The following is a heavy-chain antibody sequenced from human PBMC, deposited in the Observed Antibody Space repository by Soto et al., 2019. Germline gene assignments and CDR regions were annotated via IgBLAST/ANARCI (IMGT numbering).Heavy chain of an antibody. CDR1: GYSIRTYNW. CDR2: IYYTGTT. J-gene: IGHJ4*02. Sequence: NPSDTLSLTSAIPGYSIRTYNWWVWIRQPPGKGLEWIGCIYYTGTTYYNLSLKSRVSMSIDTATDQFSLNLGSVTAADTAVYYCARTSRLKTGLLDDWGQGILVTVS. D-gene: IGHD3-9*01. CDR3: ARTSRLKTGLLDD. V-gene: IGHV4-28*01.